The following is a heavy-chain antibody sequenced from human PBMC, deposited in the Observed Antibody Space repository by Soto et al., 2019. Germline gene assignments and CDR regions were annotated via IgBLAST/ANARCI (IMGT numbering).Heavy chain of an antibody. J-gene: IGHJ5*02. CDR2: ISAYNGNT. CDR1: GYTFTSYG. V-gene: IGHV1-18*01. Sequence: ASVKVSCKASGYTFTSYGISWVRQAPGQGLEWMGWISAYNGNTNYAQKLQGRVTMTTDTSTSTAYMELRSLRSDDTAVYYCARMMLAAAGRGWFDPWGQGTLVTVSS. D-gene: IGHD6-13*01. CDR3: ARMMLAAAGRGWFDP.